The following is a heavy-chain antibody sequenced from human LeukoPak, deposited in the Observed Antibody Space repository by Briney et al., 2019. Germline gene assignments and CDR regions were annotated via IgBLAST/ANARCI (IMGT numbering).Heavy chain of an antibody. J-gene: IGHJ4*02. CDR1: GASISSGGYS. CDR2: IYDSGIT. D-gene: IGHD2-8*01. V-gene: IGHV4-30-2*01. CDR3: ARGTRILYSSKFDY. Sequence: SQTLSLTCAVSGASISSGGYSWSWIRQPPGMGLEWIGYIYDSGITDYNPSLKSRVTISVDTSKNQFSLKLSSVTAADTAVYYCARGTRILYSSKFDYWGQGTLVTVSS.